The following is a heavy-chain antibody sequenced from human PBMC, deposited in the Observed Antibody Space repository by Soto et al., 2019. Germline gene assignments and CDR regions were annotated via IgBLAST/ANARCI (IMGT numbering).Heavy chain of an antibody. CDR1: GYTFTSYG. CDR3: AIYTSRSYYYYYMYV. J-gene: IGHJ6*03. V-gene: IGHV1-18*01. D-gene: IGHD6-13*01. Sequence: ASVKVSCKASGYTFTSYGISWVRQAPGQGLEWMGWISAYNGNTNYAQKLQGRVTMTTDTSTSTAYMELRSLRSDDTAVYYCAIYTSRSYYYYYMYVWGKGTTVTVS. CDR2: ISAYNGNT.